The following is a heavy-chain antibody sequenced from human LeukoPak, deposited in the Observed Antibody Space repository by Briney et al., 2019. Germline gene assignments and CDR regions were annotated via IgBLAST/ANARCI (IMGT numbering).Heavy chain of an antibody. CDR2: ISNDGGGT. V-gene: IGHV3-23*01. CDR3: AKGGSGYFLDL. D-gene: IGHD3-22*01. CDR1: GFIFNNYG. J-gene: IGHJ5*02. Sequence: PGGSLRLSCAASGFIFNNYGLIWVRQAPGKGLEWVSAISNDGGGTTYADFVKGRFTISRDNSRNTLFLQMNSLRGDGTALYYCAKGGSGYFLDLWGQGTLVTVSS.